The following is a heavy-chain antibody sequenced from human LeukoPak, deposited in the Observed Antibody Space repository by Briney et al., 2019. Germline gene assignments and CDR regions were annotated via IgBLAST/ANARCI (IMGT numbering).Heavy chain of an antibody. CDR2: IYTSGST. CDR1: GGSISSYY. V-gene: IGHV4-4*07. CDR3: APPPYYYEANGYSVA. Sequence: SETLSLTCTVSGGSISSYYWSWIRQPAGKGLEWIGRIYTSGSTNYNPSLKSRVTMSVDTSKNQSSLNLSSVTAADTAVYYCAPPPYYYEANGYSVAWGQGTLVTVSS. D-gene: IGHD3-22*01. J-gene: IGHJ5*02.